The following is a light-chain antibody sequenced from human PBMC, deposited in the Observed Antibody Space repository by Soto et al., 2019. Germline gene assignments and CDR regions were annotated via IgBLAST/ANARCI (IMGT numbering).Light chain of an antibody. J-gene: IGKJ5*01. V-gene: IGKV3-20*01. CDR2: GAS. CDR1: QSVSSSY. CDR3: QQYGSSPYP. Sequence: EIVLTQSPGTLSLSPGERATLSCRASQSVSSSYLAWYQQKPGQAPRLLIYGASSRATGIPDRFSGSGSGTDFTLTISRLEPEDCAVYYCQQYGSSPYPFGQGTRLEIK.